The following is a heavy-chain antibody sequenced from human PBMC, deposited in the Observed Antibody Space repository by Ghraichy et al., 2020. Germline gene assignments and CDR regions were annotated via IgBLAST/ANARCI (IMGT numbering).Heavy chain of an antibody. CDR1: GFNFTASW. D-gene: IGHD5-24*01. J-gene: IGHJ4*02. CDR3: ARDRAYKCFDY. V-gene: IGHV3-7*03. Sequence: GSLRLSCAASGFNFTASWMNWVRQAPGKGLEWVAGIKPDGSENYHVDSVEGRFTISRDNAKNSLYLQMNSLRVEDTAVYYCARDRAYKCFDYWGQGILVSVSS. CDR2: IKPDGSEN.